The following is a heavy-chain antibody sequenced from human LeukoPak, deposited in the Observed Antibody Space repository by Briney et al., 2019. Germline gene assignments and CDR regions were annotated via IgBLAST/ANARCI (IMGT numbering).Heavy chain of an antibody. J-gene: IGHJ6*03. CDR3: ARDPRPSTGNYYYYYMDV. V-gene: IGHV4-61*02. CDR1: GGSISSGSYY. CDR2: IYTSGST. D-gene: IGHD4-11*01. Sequence: SETLSLTCTVSGGSISSGSYYWSWIRQPAGKGLEWIGRIYTSGSTNYNPSLTSRVTISVDTSKNQFSLKLSSVTAADTAVYYCARDPRPSTGNYYYYYMDVWGKGTTVTVSS.